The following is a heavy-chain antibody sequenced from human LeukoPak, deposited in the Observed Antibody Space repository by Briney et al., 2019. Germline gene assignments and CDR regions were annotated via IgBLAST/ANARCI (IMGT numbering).Heavy chain of an antibody. CDR3: AKDLDSSGWYYFDY. CDR2: IWYDGSNK. CDR1: GFTFSSYG. J-gene: IGHJ4*02. Sequence: PGGSLRPSCAASGFTFSSYGMHWVRQAPGKGLEWVAVIWYDGSNKYYADSVKGRFTISRDNSKNTLYLQMNSLRAEDTAVYYCAKDLDSSGWYYFDYWGQGTLVTVSS. D-gene: IGHD6-19*01. V-gene: IGHV3-30*02.